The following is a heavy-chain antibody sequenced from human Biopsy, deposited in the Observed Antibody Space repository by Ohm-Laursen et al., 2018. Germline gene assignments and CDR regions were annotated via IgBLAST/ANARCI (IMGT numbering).Heavy chain of an antibody. CDR1: RDSISNYY. CDR3: ARMTHFDY. Sequence: TLSLTCTVSRDSISNYYWTWIRKSPGKGLEWPAYISYTGGITSNPSLNGRATMSLDTSKNQFSLRLIYVTAADTAVYYCARMTHFDYWGQGILVTVSS. V-gene: IGHV4-59*01. CDR2: ISYTGGI. J-gene: IGHJ4*02.